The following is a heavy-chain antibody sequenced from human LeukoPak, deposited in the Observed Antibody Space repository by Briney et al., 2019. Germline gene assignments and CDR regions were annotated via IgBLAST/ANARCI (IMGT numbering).Heavy chain of an antibody. D-gene: IGHD6-13*01. CDR3: AKDPAAAIPPYWFDP. V-gene: IGHV3-23*01. CDR1: GFTFSSYD. Sequence: GVSLRLSCAASGFTFSSYDMSWLRQAPGKGLEWVSAISGSGGSTYYADSVKGRFTISRDNSKNTLYLQMDSLRAEDTAVYYCAKDPAAAIPPYWFDPWGQGTLVTVSA. CDR2: ISGSGGST. J-gene: IGHJ5*02.